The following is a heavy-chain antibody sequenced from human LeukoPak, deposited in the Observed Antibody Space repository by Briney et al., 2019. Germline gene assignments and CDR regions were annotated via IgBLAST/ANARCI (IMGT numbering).Heavy chain of an antibody. Sequence: SETLSLTCTVSGGSISSYYWSWIRQPPGKGLEWIGYIFYSGSTNYNPSLKSRVTISVDTSKNQFSLKLSSVTAADTAVYYCARVFSYPLRAPFDPWGQGTLVTVSS. CDR1: GGSISSYY. CDR3: ARVFSYPLRAPFDP. V-gene: IGHV4-59*01. CDR2: IFYSGST. J-gene: IGHJ5*02. D-gene: IGHD3-3*01.